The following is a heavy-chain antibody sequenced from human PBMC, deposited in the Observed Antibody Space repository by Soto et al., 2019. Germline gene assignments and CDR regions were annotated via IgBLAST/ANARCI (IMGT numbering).Heavy chain of an antibody. Sequence: QVQLQESGPGLVKPSETLSLTCTVSGGYISTYYWSWIRQPPGKGLEWIGNIYYTGRTNYNPALKSRVPISVDTAKNQFSLKLTSVTAADTAVYYCARGRRNCLGGYDSAFDYWGQGTLVTVSS. D-gene: IGHD5-12*01. J-gene: IGHJ4*02. V-gene: IGHV4-59*01. CDR2: IYYTGRT. CDR1: GGYISTYY. CDR3: ARGRRNCLGGYDSAFDY.